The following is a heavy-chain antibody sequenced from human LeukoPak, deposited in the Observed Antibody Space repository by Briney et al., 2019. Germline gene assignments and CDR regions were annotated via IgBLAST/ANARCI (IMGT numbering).Heavy chain of an antibody. V-gene: IGHV3-7*01. Sequence: GGSLRLSCAASGFNFGDHWVNWVRQAPGKGLEWVANIKPDGSEKYYVDSVKGRFTISRDNANNLLFLQMNSLRAEDTAVYYCAKSSSGYYYANFDYWGQGTLVTVSS. CDR1: GFNFGDHW. J-gene: IGHJ4*02. CDR2: IKPDGSEK. D-gene: IGHD3-22*01. CDR3: AKSSSGYYYANFDY.